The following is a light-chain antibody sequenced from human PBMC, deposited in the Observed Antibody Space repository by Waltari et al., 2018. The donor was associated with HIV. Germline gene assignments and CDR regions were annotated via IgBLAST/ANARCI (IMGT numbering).Light chain of an antibody. CDR2: ETN. CDR3: GTWDSSLSVVV. CDR1: SSNIGNNY. V-gene: IGLV1-51*02. J-gene: IGLJ2*01. Sequence: QSVLTQPPSVSAAPGQKVTIPCSGSSSNIGNNYVSWYQQFPGTAPQLLIYETNKRPVEIADRFSGAKSGTSATLGITGLQTADEADYYCGTWDSSLSVVVFGGGTKVTVL.